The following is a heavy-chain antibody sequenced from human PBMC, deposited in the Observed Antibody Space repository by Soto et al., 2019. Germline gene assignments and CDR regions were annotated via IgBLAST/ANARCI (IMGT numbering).Heavy chain of an antibody. CDR3: AKEFDGLRFLEWLLPFDY. D-gene: IGHD3-3*01. CDR1: GFTFSSYA. J-gene: IGHJ4*02. CDR2: ISGSGGST. Sequence: GGSLRLSCAASGFTFSSYAMSWVRQAPGKGLEWVSAISGSGGSTYYADSVKGRFTISRDNSKNTLYLQMNSLRAEDTAVYYCAKEFDGLRFLEWLLPFDYWGQGTLVTVSS. V-gene: IGHV3-23*01.